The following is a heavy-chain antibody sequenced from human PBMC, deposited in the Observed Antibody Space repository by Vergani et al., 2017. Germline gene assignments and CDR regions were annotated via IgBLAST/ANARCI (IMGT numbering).Heavy chain of an antibody. D-gene: IGHD1-26*01. CDR3: VKDAGSYENFFDS. CDR2: LTGGCGST. J-gene: IGHJ4*02. CDR1: GFTFSTYD. V-gene: IGHV3-23*01. Sequence: EVQLLESGGSLKQPGGSVRLSCAASGFTFSTYDMHWVRQAPGKGLEWVSDLTGGCGSTYYADSFKGRYITSRDNSRDPQYLKMNSLRPEDTATYYCVKDAGSYENFFDSWGQGTLVTVSS.